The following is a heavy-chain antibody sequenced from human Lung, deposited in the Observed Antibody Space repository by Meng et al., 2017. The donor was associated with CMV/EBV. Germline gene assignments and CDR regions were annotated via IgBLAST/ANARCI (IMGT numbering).Heavy chain of an antibody. CDR1: AGTSSSYA. V-gene: IGHV1-69*05. D-gene: IGHD2-2*02. Sequence: XIFXNAAAGTSSSYAISWVRQAPGQGLEWMGGIIPIFGTANYAQKCQGRVTITTDESTSTAYMELSSLRSEDTAVYYCASTTPYCSSTSCYTYFDYWXQGTLVTVSS. CDR3: ASTTPYCSSTSCYTYFDY. J-gene: IGHJ4*02. CDR2: IIPIFGTA.